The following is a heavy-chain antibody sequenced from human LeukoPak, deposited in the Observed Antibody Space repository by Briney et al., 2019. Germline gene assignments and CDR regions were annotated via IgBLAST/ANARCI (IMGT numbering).Heavy chain of an antibody. CDR3: VKATYYASNFYYKGLDY. Sequence: GGSLRLSRSASGFTFSSFAMYWVRHAPGKGLQSVSAISSNGGSTYYANSVKGRFTISRDNSKNTLYLQMSSLRAEDTAVYYCVKATYYASNFYYKGLDYWGQGTLVTVSS. CDR1: GFTFSSFA. J-gene: IGHJ4*02. V-gene: IGHV3-64D*06. D-gene: IGHD3-10*01. CDR2: ISSNGGST.